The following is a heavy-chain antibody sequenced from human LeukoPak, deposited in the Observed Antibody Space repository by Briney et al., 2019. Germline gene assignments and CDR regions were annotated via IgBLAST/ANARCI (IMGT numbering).Heavy chain of an antibody. CDR3: AKDLAVAGTMDY. J-gene: IGHJ4*02. Sequence: ASVKVSCKASGYTFTSYDINWVRQAPGQGLEWMGWMNANSGNTGYAQKFQGRLTMTRNPSTSTAYMELSSLRAEDTAVYYCAKDLAVAGTMDYWGQETLVTVSS. V-gene: IGHV1-8*01. CDR2: MNANSGNT. CDR1: GYTFTSYD. D-gene: IGHD6-19*01.